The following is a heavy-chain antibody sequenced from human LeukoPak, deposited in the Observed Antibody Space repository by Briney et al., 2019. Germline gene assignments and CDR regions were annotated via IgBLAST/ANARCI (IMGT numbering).Heavy chain of an antibody. J-gene: IGHJ4*02. CDR1: GYTFTSYD. CDR2: MNPNSGNT. Sequence: ASVKVSCKASGYTFTSYDINWVRQATGQGLERMGWMNPNSGNTGYAQKFQGRVTMTRNTSISTAYMELSSLRSEDTAVYYCARGRPELHLYYFDYWGQGTLVTVSS. CDR3: ARGRPELHLYYFDY. V-gene: IGHV1-8*01. D-gene: IGHD2-15*01.